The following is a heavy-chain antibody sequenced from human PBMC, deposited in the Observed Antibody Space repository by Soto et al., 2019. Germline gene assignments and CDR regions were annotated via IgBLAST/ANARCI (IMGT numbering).Heavy chain of an antibody. CDR2: INPNSGGT. CDR1: GYTFTGYY. Sequence: ASVKVSCKASGYTFTGYYMHWVRQAPGQGLEWMGWINPNSGGTNYAQKFQGWVTMTRDTSISTAYMELSRLRSDDTAVYYCARVRLAVTRTWDDAFDMWGQGTMVTVSS. D-gene: IGHD6-19*01. CDR3: ARVRLAVTRTWDDAFDM. V-gene: IGHV1-2*04. J-gene: IGHJ3*02.